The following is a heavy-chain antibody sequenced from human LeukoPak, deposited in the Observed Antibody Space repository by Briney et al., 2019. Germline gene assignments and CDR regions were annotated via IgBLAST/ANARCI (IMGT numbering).Heavy chain of an antibody. J-gene: IGHJ4*02. V-gene: IGHV1-46*01. D-gene: IGHD4-17*01. CDR1: GYTFTTYY. CDR3: ARQAVTTGWYFDY. CDR2: FNPSDGRA. Sequence: ASVKVSCKASGYTFTTYYLHWVRQAPGQGLEWMGIFNPSDGRATYTQKFQGRVTMTRDTSTSTVYMDLSSLRSDDTAVYYCARQAVTTGWYFDYWGQGTLLAVSS.